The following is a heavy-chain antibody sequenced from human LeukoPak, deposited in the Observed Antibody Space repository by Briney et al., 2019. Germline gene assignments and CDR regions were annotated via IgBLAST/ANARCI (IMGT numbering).Heavy chain of an antibody. V-gene: IGHV3-21*01. CDR2: ISSSSSYI. Sequence: VGSLRLSCAASGFAFSSYSMNWVRQAPGKGLEWVSSISSSSSYIYYADSVKGRFTISRDNAKSSLYLQMNSLRAEDTAVYYCATGIAVAGSFDYWGQGTLVTVSS. CDR1: GFAFSSYS. J-gene: IGHJ4*02. CDR3: ATGIAVAGSFDY. D-gene: IGHD6-19*01.